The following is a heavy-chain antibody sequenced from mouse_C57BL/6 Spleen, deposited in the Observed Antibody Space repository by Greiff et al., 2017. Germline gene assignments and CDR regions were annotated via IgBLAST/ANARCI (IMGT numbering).Heavy chain of an antibody. V-gene: IGHV1-61*01. CDR3: ARVGYYGSSSDYVDC. CDR1: GYTFTSYW. D-gene: IGHD1-1*01. Sequence: QVQLQQPGAELVRPGSSVKLSCKASGYTFTSYWMGWVKQRPGQGLEWIGNIYPSDSETHYNQKFKDKATLTVDKSSSTAYMQLSSLTSEDSAVYYCARVGYYGSSSDYVDCWGQGTTLTVSS. J-gene: IGHJ2*01. CDR2: IYPSDSET.